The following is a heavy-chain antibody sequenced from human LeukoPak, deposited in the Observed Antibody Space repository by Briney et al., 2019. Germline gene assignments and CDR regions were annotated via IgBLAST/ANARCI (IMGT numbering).Heavy chain of an antibody. Sequence: GGSLRLSCAASGFTFSTYWMHWVRQAPGKGLVWVSRINSDGTTTNYADSVKGRFTISRDNAKNSLYLQMSSLRAEDTAVYYCARDGTAAGLYFDLWGQGTLVTVSS. CDR2: INSDGTTT. CDR3: ARDGTAAGLYFDL. CDR1: GFTFSTYW. V-gene: IGHV3-74*01. J-gene: IGHJ4*01. D-gene: IGHD6-13*01.